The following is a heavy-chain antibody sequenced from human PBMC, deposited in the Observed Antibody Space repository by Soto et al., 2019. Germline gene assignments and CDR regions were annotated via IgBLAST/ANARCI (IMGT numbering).Heavy chain of an antibody. Sequence: QVHLVQSGAEVKKPGASVKVSCKASGYTFTSTWMHWVRQAPRQGPERMAVISPDGSRAIYADKFQDRLTITRDPSTATDDLELRSLRSEDTAIYYCARDQSHNVIYWWLDAWGQGTLVTVSS. CDR2: ISPDGSRA. J-gene: IGHJ5*02. CDR1: GYTFTSTW. D-gene: IGHD3-10*01. CDR3: ARDQSHNVIYWWLDA. V-gene: IGHV1-46*01.